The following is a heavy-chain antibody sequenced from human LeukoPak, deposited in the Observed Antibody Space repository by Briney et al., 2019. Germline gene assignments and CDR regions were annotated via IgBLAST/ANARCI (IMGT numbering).Heavy chain of an antibody. V-gene: IGHV3-21*01. D-gene: IGHD3-22*01. CDR1: GFTFSSYS. Sequence: TGGSLRLSCAASGFTFSSYSMNWVRQAPGKGLEWVSSISSSSSYIYYADSVKGRFTISRDNAKNSLYLRMNSLRAEDTAVYYCARDDSSGYYYGPRYYFDYWGQGTLVTVSS. CDR3: ARDDSSGYYYGPRYYFDY. CDR2: ISSSSSYI. J-gene: IGHJ4*02.